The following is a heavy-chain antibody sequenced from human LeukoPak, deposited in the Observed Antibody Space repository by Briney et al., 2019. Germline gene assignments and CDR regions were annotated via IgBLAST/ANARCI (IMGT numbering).Heavy chain of an antibody. CDR3: AKRGAQLGGANYFDY. D-gene: IGHD3-16*01. CDR1: GFTFSSYG. CDR2: ISYDGSNK. V-gene: IGHV3-30*18. Sequence: GGSLRLSCAASGFTFSSYGMHWVRQAPGKGLEWVAVISYDGSNKYYADSVKGRFTISRDNSKNTLYLQMNSLRAEDTAVHYCAKRGAQLGGANYFDYWGQGTLVTVSS. J-gene: IGHJ4*02.